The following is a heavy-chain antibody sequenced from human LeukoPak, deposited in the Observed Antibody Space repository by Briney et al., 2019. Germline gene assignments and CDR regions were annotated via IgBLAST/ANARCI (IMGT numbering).Heavy chain of an antibody. V-gene: IGHV3-23*01. CDR2: ISGSGGST. CDR1: GFTFSSYA. Sequence: PGGSLRLSCAASGFTFSSYAMSWVRQAPGKGLEWVSAISGSGGSTYYADSVKGRFTISRDNSKNTLYLQMNSLRAEDTAVYYCARSRPKISYCSSTSCQSGYWGQGTLVTVSS. D-gene: IGHD2-2*01. J-gene: IGHJ4*02. CDR3: ARSRPKISYCSSTSCQSGY.